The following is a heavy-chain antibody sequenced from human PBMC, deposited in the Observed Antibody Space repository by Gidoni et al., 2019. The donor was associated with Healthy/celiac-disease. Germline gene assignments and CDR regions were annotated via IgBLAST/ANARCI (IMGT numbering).Heavy chain of an antibody. V-gene: IGHV4-38-2*02. J-gene: IGHJ4*02. CDR2: IYHSGST. Sequence: QVQLQESGPRLVKPSATLSLTCTVSGYSISSGYYWGWIRQPPGKGLEWIGSIYHSGSTYYNPSLKSRVTISVDTSKNQCSLKLSSVTAADTAVYYCARAVSYYYGSGALLYFDYWGQGTLVTVSS. CDR1: GYSISSGYY. CDR3: ARAVSYYYGSGALLYFDY. D-gene: IGHD3-10*01.